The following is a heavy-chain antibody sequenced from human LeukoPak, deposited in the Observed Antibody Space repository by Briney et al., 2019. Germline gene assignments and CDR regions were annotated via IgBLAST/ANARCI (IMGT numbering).Heavy chain of an antibody. CDR3: AKGDRGYSYGCSLDY. Sequence: GGSLRLSCAASGFTFSSYGMHWVRQAPGKGLEWVAFIRYDGSNKYYADSVKGRFTISRDNSKNTLYLQMNSLRAEDTAVYYCAKGDRGYSYGCSLDYWGQGSLVTVSS. V-gene: IGHV3-30*02. CDR1: GFTFSSYG. J-gene: IGHJ4*02. D-gene: IGHD5-18*01. CDR2: IRYDGSNK.